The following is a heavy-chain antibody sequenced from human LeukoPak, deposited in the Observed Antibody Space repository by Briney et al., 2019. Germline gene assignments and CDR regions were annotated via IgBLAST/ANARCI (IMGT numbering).Heavy chain of an antibody. CDR2: ISSSSSYI. Sequence: GGSLRLSCAASGFTFSSYSMNWVRQAPGKGLEWVSSISSSSSYIYYADSVKGRFTISRDNAKNSLYLQMNSLRAEDTAVYYCGTGSSSAHYYGMDVWAKGPRSPSP. V-gene: IGHV3-21*01. J-gene: IGHJ6*02. CDR3: GTGSSSAHYYGMDV. CDR1: GFTFSSYS. D-gene: IGHD6-6*01.